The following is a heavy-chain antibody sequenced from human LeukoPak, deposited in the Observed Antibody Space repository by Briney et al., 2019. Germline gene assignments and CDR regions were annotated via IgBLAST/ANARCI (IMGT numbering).Heavy chain of an antibody. Sequence: SVKVSCKASGGTFSSYAISWVRQAPGQGLEWMGGIIPIFGTANYAQKFQGRVTITADKSTSTAYMELSSLRSEDTAVYYCARSDIPGGYYYYGLDVWGKGTTVTVSS. CDR3: ARSDIPGGYYYYGLDV. V-gene: IGHV1-69*06. J-gene: IGHJ6*04. D-gene: IGHD3-9*01. CDR1: GGTFSSYA. CDR2: IIPIFGTA.